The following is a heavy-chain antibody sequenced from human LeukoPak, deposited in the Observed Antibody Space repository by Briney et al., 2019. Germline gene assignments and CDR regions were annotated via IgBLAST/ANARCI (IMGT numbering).Heavy chain of an antibody. J-gene: IGHJ4*02. Sequence: GGSLRLSCAASGFTFRDYYMSWIRQAPGKGLEWVSYISGSGSSTDYADSVRGRFTISRDNVKNSLHLQMNSLRAEDTAVYYCARPLVSHGDFAYWGQGTLVTVSS. CDR1: GFTFRDYY. V-gene: IGHV3-11*01. D-gene: IGHD4-17*01. CDR3: ARPLVSHGDFAY. CDR2: ISGSGSST.